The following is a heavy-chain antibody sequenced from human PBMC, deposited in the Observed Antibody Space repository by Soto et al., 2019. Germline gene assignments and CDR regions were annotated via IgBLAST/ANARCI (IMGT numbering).Heavy chain of an antibody. J-gene: IGHJ4*02. D-gene: IGHD3-3*01. CDR3: ATMEPHNDFCSANYYFAY. CDR2: IYHSGST. CDR1: GGSISSSNW. V-gene: IGHV4-4*02. Sequence: SETLCLTCAVSGGSISSSNWWGWVRQPPGKGLEWIGEIYHSGSTNYNPSLKSRVTISVDKSKNQFSLKMTSVTAADTAVYFCATMEPHNDFCSANYYFAYWGQGTLVTVSS.